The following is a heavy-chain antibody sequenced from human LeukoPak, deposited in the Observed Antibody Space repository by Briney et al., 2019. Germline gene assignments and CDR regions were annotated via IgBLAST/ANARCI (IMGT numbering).Heavy chain of an antibody. Sequence: GGSVRLSCAASGFTFSRYGMHWVRQAPGKGLEWVTAISYDGSNKYYADSVKGRFTISRDNSKNTLYVQMNSLRAEDTAVYYCARDRGMIVVVAYYFDYWGQGTLVTVSS. J-gene: IGHJ4*02. V-gene: IGHV3-30*04. D-gene: IGHD3-22*01. CDR3: ARDRGMIVVVAYYFDY. CDR2: ISYDGSNK. CDR1: GFTFSRYG.